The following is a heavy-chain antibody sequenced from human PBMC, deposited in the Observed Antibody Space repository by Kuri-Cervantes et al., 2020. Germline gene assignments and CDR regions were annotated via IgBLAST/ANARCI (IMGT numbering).Heavy chain of an antibody. D-gene: IGHD4-11*01. V-gene: IGHV3-21*01. Sequence: GESLKISCTASGFTFSSYSMNWVRQAPGKGLEWVSSISSSSSYIYYADSVKGRFTISRDNAKHSLYLQMNSLRAEDTAVYYCARGGYSNLDYWGQGTLVTVSS. CDR1: GFTFSSYS. CDR3: ARGGYSNLDY. J-gene: IGHJ4*02. CDR2: ISSSSSYI.